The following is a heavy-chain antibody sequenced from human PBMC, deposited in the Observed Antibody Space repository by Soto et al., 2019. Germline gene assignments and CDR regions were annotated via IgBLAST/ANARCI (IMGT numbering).Heavy chain of an antibody. J-gene: IGHJ3*02. CDR1: GGSFSGYY. CDR2: INHSGST. D-gene: IGHD2-15*01. Sequence: SETLSLTCAVYGGSFSGYYWSWIRQPPGKGLEWIGEINHSGSTNYNPSLKSRVTISVDTSKNQFSLKLSSVTAADTAVYYCARGCSGGSCKTDDAFDIWGQGTMVTVSS. CDR3: ARGCSGGSCKTDDAFDI. V-gene: IGHV4-34*01.